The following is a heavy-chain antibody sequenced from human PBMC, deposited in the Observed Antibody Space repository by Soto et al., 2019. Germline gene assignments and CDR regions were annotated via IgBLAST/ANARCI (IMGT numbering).Heavy chain of an antibody. CDR1: GFTFSTYS. CDR3: ARDKRDLRFLEWSYYFDY. D-gene: IGHD3-3*01. V-gene: IGHV3-48*01. J-gene: IGHJ4*02. Sequence: PGGSLRLSCAASGFTFSTYSMNWVRQAPGKGLEWVSYISSSSSTIFYTDSVKGRFTVSRDNAKNTLYLQLNSLRAEDTAVYYCARDKRDLRFLEWSYYFDYGGQGTLVTVSS. CDR2: ISSSSSTI.